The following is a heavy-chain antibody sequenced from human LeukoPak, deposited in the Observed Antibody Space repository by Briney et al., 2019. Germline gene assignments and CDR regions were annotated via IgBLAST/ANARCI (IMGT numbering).Heavy chain of an antibody. CDR2: IYYSGST. CDR3: ARTRWGSDFDY. D-gene: IGHD7-27*01. CDR1: GGSVSSGSYY. V-gene: IGHV4-61*01. Sequence: SETLSLTCTVSGGSVSSGSYYWSWIRQPPGKGLEWIGYIYYSGSTNYNPSLKSRVTISVDTSKNQFSLKLGSVTAADTAVYYCARTRWGSDFDYWGQGTLVTVSS. J-gene: IGHJ4*02.